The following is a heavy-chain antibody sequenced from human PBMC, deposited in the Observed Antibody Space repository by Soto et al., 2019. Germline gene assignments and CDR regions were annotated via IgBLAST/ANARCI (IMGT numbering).Heavy chain of an antibody. CDR2: IYYSGSS. CDR1: GGSISSGGYY. CDR3: ARWGANYYCYGMDV. Sequence: QVQLQESGPGLVKASQTLSLRCTVSGGSISSGGYYWNWIRQHPGKGLEWIGYIYYSGSSKYNPSLKSRLSISLDTSKNQFSLKLTSVTDADTAVYYCARWGANYYCYGMDVWGQGTTVTVSS. V-gene: IGHV4-31*03. J-gene: IGHJ6*02. D-gene: IGHD3-16*01.